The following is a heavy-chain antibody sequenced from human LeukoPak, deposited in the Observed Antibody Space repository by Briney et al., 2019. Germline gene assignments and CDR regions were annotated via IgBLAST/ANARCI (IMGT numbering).Heavy chain of an antibody. D-gene: IGHD2-15*01. CDR2: ISGNGGRT. CDR3: CKIPGGYYCANYIDV. J-gene: IGHJ6*03. Sequence: GGSLRLSCAASGLTFNGYAMNWVRQTPGKGLEWVSVISGNGGRTYYADSVKGRFTISRDNCKNSLYLQLNSLRTEDTAFYYCCKIPGGYYCANYIDVWGKGATVIVSS. V-gene: IGHV3-43*02. CDR1: GLTFNGYA.